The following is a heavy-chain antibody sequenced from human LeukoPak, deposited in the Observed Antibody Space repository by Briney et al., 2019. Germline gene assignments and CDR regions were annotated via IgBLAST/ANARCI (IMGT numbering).Heavy chain of an antibody. CDR2: IFYSGST. V-gene: IGHV4-39*01. Sequence: SETLSLTCTVSGGSVSSRSYSWGWIRQSPGKGLEWIGSIFYSGSTYYNPSLKSRVTISVDTSNNQFSLKLTSVNAADTAVYYCARLPETWITLIGVENPPVWGQGTLVTVSS. J-gene: IGHJ4*02. CDR1: GGSVSSRSYS. D-gene: IGHD3-22*01. CDR3: ARLPETWITLIGVENPPV.